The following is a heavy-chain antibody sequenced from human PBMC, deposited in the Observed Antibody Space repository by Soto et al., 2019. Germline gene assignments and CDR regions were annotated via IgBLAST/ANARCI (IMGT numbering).Heavy chain of an antibody. CDR2: IIPILGTA. J-gene: IGHJ4*02. V-gene: IGHV1-69*08. D-gene: IGHD1-26*01. CDR3: ARDVEWELFY. CDR1: GGTFSSYT. Sequence: SVKVSCKASGGTFSSYTISWVRQAPGQGLEWMGRIIPILGTANYAQRFQGRVTITADESTSTAYMELSSLRSEDTAVYYCARDVEWELFYWGQGTLVTVSS.